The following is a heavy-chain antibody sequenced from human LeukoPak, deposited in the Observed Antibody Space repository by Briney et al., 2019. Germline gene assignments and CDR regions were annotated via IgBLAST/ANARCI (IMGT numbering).Heavy chain of an antibody. CDR3: ARDQRHSYGKYFDP. J-gene: IGHJ4*02. CDR1: GDALSTYY. CDR2: VTYETT. Sequence: PSGTLSLTCSLSGDALSTYYWNWVRQTPGKGLEWIGHVTYETTAYNPSFKSRVTISLDTSKNEFSLQLRSVTAADTAVYFCARDQRHSYGKYFDPWSQGILVSVSS. D-gene: IGHD5-18*01. V-gene: IGHV4-4*08.